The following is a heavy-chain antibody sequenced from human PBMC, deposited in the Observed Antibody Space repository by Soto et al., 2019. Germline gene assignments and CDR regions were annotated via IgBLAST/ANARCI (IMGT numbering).Heavy chain of an antibody. J-gene: IGHJ6*02. CDR2: IKHDGNEK. Sequence: LRLSCAATGFMFGTYWMSWVRQAPGKGLEWVANIKHDGNEKYYADPVKGRFTVSRDNVKNFLHLQMSSLRGDDTGVYFCVRATLSWGHYYFRGLDVWGQGTTVTVSS. V-gene: IGHV3-7*01. D-gene: IGHD3-22*01. CDR1: GFMFGTYW. CDR3: VRATLSWGHYYFRGLDV.